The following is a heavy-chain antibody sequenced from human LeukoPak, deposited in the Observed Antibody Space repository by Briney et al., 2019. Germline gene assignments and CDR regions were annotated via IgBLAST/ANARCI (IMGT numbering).Heavy chain of an antibody. V-gene: IGHV3-48*03. D-gene: IGHD5-12*01. CDR2: ISSSGSTI. Sequence: GGSLRLSCAASGFTFSTYAMSWVRQAPGKGLEWVSYISSSGSTIYYADSVKGRFTISRDNAKNSLYLQMNSLRAEDTAVYYCAASGYDYDYYYYMDVWGKGTTVTISS. CDR1: GFTFSTYA. J-gene: IGHJ6*03. CDR3: AASGYDYDYYYYMDV.